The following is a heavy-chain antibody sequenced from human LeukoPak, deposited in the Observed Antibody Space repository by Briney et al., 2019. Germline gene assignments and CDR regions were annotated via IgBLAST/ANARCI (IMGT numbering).Heavy chain of an antibody. CDR2: IYTSGST. CDR1: GGSISSYY. V-gene: IGHV4-4*09. D-gene: IGHD2-2*02. CDR3: ASALYGAFYYFDY. J-gene: IGHJ4*02. Sequence: PSETLSLTCTVSGGSISSYYWSWIRQPPGKGLEWFGYIYTSGSTNYNPSLKSRVTISVDTSKNQFSLKLSSVTAADTAVYYCASALYGAFYYFDYWGQGTLVTVSS.